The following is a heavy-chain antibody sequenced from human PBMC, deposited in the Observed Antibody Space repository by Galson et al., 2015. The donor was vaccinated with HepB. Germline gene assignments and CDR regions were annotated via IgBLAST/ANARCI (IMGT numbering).Heavy chain of an antibody. CDR1: GDSVSSNSAA. CDR3: ATRYYDS. Sequence: ISGDSVSSNSAAWNWIRQSSSRGLEWLGRTCYRSKWYNEYAVSVKSRIDINPDTSKNQFSLRLDSVTPEDTAIYYCATRYYDSWGQGTLVTVSS. CDR2: TCYRSKWYN. J-gene: IGHJ4*02. V-gene: IGHV6-1*01.